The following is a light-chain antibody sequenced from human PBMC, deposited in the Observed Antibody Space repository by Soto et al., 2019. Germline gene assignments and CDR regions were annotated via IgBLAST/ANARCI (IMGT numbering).Light chain of an antibody. Sequence: EIVMTHSPATLSVSPVERATLYCRASQSVGSNLAWYQQKPGQAPRLLIHFASTRATGIPARFSGSGSGTEFTLTISSLQSEDFAVYYCQQFNIWPRTFGQGTKVDIK. CDR2: FAS. J-gene: IGKJ1*01. V-gene: IGKV3-15*01. CDR3: QQFNIWPRT. CDR1: QSVGSN.